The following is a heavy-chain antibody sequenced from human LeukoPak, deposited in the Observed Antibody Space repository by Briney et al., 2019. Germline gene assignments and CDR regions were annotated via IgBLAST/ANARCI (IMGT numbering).Heavy chain of an antibody. CDR2: IYYSGNT. D-gene: IGHD3/OR15-3a*01. J-gene: IGHJ4*02. CDR1: GASISSSNSY. V-gene: IGHV4-39*01. CDR3: ARQTGSGLFILP. Sequence: SETLSLTCTVSGASISSSNSYWGWIRQPPGKGLEWIGSIYYSGNTYYNASLKSQVSISIDTSKNQFFLRLTSVTAADTAVYYCARQTGSGLFILPGGQGTLVTVSS.